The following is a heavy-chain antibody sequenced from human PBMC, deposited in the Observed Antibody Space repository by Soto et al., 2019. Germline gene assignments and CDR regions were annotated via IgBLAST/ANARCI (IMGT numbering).Heavy chain of an antibody. CDR2: MNPNSGNT. V-gene: IGHV1-8*01. CDR3: ARGFDY. CDR1: GYTLTIYD. J-gene: IGHJ4*02. Sequence: ASVKVSCTASGYTLTIYDINWVRQATGQGLEWMGWMNPNSGNTGYAQKFQGRVTMTRDTSINTAYLELNSLRSDDTAVYYCARGFDYWGQGTLVTVSS.